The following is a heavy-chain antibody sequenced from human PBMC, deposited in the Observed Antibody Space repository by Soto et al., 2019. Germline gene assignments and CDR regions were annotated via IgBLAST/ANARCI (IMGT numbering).Heavy chain of an antibody. V-gene: IGHV3-23*01. CDR1: GFTYSNNA. D-gene: IGHD3-22*01. Sequence: GGSLRLSCVASGFTYSNNAMSWVRQAPGKGLEWICGSGIGTYYGDSVRGRFTVSRDNSKNTLYLQMDSLRVEDTAVYYCAREGSRDYDRSGYYPLDYWGQGTVVTVSS. CDR3: AREGSRDYDRSGYYPLDY. CDR2: GSGIGT. J-gene: IGHJ4*02.